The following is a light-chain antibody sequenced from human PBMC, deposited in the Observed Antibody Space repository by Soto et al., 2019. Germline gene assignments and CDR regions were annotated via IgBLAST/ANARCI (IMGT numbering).Light chain of an antibody. V-gene: IGKV3-20*01. J-gene: IGKJ5*01. Sequence: EILLTQSPDTLSLSPGEGATLSCRAAQSVGTRLACSQHKTGQAPRLIISGASSRATGIPDRFTGSESETGFTRAISRLESEEFALYCCQLYQSGQPISFGQGARREI. CDR1: QSVGTR. CDR3: QLYQSGQPIS. CDR2: GAS.